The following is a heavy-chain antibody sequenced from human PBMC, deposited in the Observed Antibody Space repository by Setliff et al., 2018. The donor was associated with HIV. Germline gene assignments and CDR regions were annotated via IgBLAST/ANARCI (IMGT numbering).Heavy chain of an antibody. CDR1: GYTFTSDY. J-gene: IGHJ5*02. CDR3: VGLGYSFSYRWWFDP. D-gene: IGHD5-18*01. CDR2: INPAGTPT. Sequence: GASVKVSCKASGYTFTSDYIHWVRQAPGQGLEWMGIINPAGTPTSYAQKFQGRLTMTRDTSTNTVYMELSSLRSEDTAVYYCVGLGYSFSYRWWFDPWGQGTLVTVSS. V-gene: IGHV1-46*01.